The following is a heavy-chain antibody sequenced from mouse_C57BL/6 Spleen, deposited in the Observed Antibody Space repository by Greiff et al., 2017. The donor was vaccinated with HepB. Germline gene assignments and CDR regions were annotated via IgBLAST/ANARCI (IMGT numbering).Heavy chain of an antibody. V-gene: IGHV1-80*01. D-gene: IGHD4-1*01. CDR2: IYPGDGDT. CDR3: ARRTGTVGWYFDV. Sequence: QVQLQQSGAELVKPGASVKISCKASGYAFSSYWMNWVKQRPGKGLEWIGQIYPGDGDTNYNGKFKGKATLTADKSSSTAYMQLSSLTSEDSAVDFCARRTGTVGWYFDVWGTGTTVTVSS. CDR1: GYAFSSYW. J-gene: IGHJ1*03.